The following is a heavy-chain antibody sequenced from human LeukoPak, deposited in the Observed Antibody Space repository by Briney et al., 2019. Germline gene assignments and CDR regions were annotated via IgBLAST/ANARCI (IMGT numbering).Heavy chain of an antibody. D-gene: IGHD3/OR15-3a*01. CDR2: IRGTPHGGTT. CDR1: GFTFSSYT. V-gene: IGHV3-49*03. J-gene: IGHJ4*02. Sequence: PGGSLRLSCAASGFTFSSYTMTWFRQAPGKGLEWVGFIRGTPHGGTTEHAASLRDRFTISRDDSKSSAYLQMDSLKTEDTAVYFCTRVDKDWCDYWGQGTLVTVSS. CDR3: TRVDKDWCDY.